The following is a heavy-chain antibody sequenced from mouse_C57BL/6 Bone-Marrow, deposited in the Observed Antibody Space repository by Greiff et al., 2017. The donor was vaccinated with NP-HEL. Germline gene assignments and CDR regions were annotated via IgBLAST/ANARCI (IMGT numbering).Heavy chain of an antibody. CDR2: INPNNGGT. CDR3: AQGRDAWFAY. Sequence: VQLQQSGPELVKPGASVKISCKASGYTFTDYYMNWVKQSHGKSLEWIGDINPNNGGTSYNQKFKGKATLTVDKSSSTAYMELRSLTSEDSAVYYCAQGRDAWFAYWGQGTLVTVSA. D-gene: IGHD3-3*01. CDR1: GYTFTDYY. J-gene: IGHJ3*01. V-gene: IGHV1-26*01.